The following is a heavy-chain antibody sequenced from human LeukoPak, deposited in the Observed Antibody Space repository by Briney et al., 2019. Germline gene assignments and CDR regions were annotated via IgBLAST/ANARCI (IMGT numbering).Heavy chain of an antibody. CDR2: ISGSGGST. D-gene: IGHD3-22*01. V-gene: IGHV3-23*01. CDR1: GFTFSSYA. CDR3: AKSGLYYYEGDFDY. Sequence: AGGSLRLSCAASGFTFSSYAMSWVRQAPGKGLEWVSAISGSGGSTYYADSVKGRFTISRDNSKNTLYLQMNSLRAEDTAVYYCAKSGLYYYEGDFDYWGQGTLVTVSS. J-gene: IGHJ4*02.